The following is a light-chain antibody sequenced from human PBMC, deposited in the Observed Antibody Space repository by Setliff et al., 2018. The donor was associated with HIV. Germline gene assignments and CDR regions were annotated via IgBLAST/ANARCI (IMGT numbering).Light chain of an antibody. CDR2: EVT. Sequence: QSVLTQPASVSGSPGQSITISCTGTSSDVGSYNLVSWYQQYPGKAPKLIIYEVTKWPSGVSDRFSGSKSGNTASLTISGLQAEDEGDYYCCSYASSSSLVFGTGTKVTVL. V-gene: IGLV2-23*02. J-gene: IGLJ1*01. CDR3: CSYASSSSLV. CDR1: SSDVGSYNL.